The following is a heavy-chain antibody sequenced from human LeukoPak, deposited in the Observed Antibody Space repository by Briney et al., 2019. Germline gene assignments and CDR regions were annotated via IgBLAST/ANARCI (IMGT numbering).Heavy chain of an antibody. J-gene: IGHJ4*02. D-gene: IGHD3-3*01. CDR3: ARDQYDTWSRRGNFDS. Sequence: GGSLRLSCAASGFTFSSYSMNWVRQAPGKGLEWVSHITASGTAMFYADSVKGRFTISRDNTKNSLYLQMNSLRVEDTAVFYCARDQYDTWSRRGNFDSWGQGTLVIVSS. CDR2: ITASGTAM. V-gene: IGHV3-48*04. CDR1: GFTFSSYS.